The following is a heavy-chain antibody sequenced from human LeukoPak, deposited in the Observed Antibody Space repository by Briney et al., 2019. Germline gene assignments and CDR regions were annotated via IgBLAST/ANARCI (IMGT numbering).Heavy chain of an antibody. CDR1: GGSFSGYY. CDR2: INHSGST. V-gene: IGHV4-34*01. Sequence: SETLSLTCAVYGGSFSGYYWSWIREPPGKGLEWIGEINHSGSTNYNPSLKSRVTISVDTSKNQFSLKLSSVTAADTAVYYCARVGDYYDCSGYYGLHDYWGQGTLVTVSS. D-gene: IGHD3-22*01. J-gene: IGHJ4*02. CDR3: ARVGDYYDCSGYYGLHDY.